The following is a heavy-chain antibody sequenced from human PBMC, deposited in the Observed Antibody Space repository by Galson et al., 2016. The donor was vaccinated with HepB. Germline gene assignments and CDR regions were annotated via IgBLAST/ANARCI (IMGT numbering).Heavy chain of an antibody. CDR2: VYSVGST. D-gene: IGHD1-7*01. Sequence: SLRLSCAVSGFTVSNNYMSWVRQAPGKGLEWVSLVYSVGSTYYADSVKGRFTISRDNSKNTLYLQMNSLRAEDTAVYYCARDEISGTTEDYWGQGTLVTVSS. CDR3: ARDEISGTTEDY. V-gene: IGHV3-53*01. CDR1: GFTVSNNY. J-gene: IGHJ4*02.